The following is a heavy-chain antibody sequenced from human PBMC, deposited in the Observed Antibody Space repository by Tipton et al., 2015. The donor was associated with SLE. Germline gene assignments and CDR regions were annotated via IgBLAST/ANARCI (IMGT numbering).Heavy chain of an antibody. CDR3: AREVTIAAAFDI. Sequence: QLVQSGPEVKKPGASVKVSCKASGYTFTSYGISWVRQAPGQGLEWMGRINPNSGGTNYAQKFQGRVTMTRDTSISTAYMELSRLISDDTAVYYCAREVTIAAAFDIWGQGTMVTVSS. V-gene: IGHV1-2*06. CDR2: INPNSGGT. D-gene: IGHD6-13*01. J-gene: IGHJ3*02. CDR1: GYTFTSYG.